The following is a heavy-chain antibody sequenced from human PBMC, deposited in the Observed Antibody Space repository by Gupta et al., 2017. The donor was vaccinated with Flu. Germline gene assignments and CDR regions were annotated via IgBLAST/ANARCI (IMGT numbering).Heavy chain of an antibody. Sequence: QVQLVQSGAAVRTPGASVKVSCMASGYTFTSYGISWVRQAPGHGLEWMGWISGDNGNTNCAQKFQGRVTMTTDTSTSTAYMELRSLRYDDTAVYYCARDWSGYWGQGTLVTVSS. CDR1: GYTFTSYG. J-gene: IGHJ4*02. CDR2: ISGDNGNT. V-gene: IGHV1-18*01. D-gene: IGHD3-3*01. CDR3: ARDWSGY.